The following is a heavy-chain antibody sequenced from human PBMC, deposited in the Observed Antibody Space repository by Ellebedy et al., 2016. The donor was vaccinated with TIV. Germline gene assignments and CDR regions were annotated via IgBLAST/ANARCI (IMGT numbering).Heavy chain of an antibody. J-gene: IGHJ4*02. CDR3: ARDVEAQYIFDY. Sequence: PGGSLRLSCAASGFTFSTYAMSWVRQAPGKGLEWVSVISGSGGSTYYADSVKGRFTISRDNAKNSLYLQMNSLRAEDTAVYYCARDVEAQYIFDYWGQGTLVTVSS. V-gene: IGHV3-23*01. CDR1: GFTFSTYA. CDR2: ISGSGGST. D-gene: IGHD1-1*01.